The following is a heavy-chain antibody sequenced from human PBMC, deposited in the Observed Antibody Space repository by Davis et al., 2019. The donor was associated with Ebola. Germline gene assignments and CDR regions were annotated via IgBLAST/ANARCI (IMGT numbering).Heavy chain of an antibody. CDR2: IYTSGST. V-gene: IGHV4-61*09. D-gene: IGHD2-8*02. CDR1: GDSINSTTYY. Sequence: SETLSLTCTVSGDSINSTTYYWSWIRQPAGKGLEWIGHIYTSGSTNYNPSLKSRVTMSVDTSKSQFSLNLSSVTAADTAIYYCARGYCTGTVCYTYWFDPWGQETLVRVSS. CDR3: ARGYCTGTVCYTYWFDP. J-gene: IGHJ5*02.